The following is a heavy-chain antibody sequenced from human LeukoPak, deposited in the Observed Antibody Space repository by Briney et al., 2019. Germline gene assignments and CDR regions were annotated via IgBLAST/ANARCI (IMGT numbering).Heavy chain of an antibody. CDR2: IDAGGGDT. CDR3: GKPAKYWLVRGNGVDV. J-gene: IGHJ6*02. CDR1: GFSFSTYA. D-gene: IGHD6-19*01. V-gene: IGHV3-23*01. Sequence: PGGSLRLSCAASGFSFSTYAMTWVRQAPGKGLEWVASIDAGGGDTYHSDSVKGRFTISRDNPMNTLYLQMDSLRADDTAVYYCGKPAKYWLVRGNGVDVWGQGTTVTVSS.